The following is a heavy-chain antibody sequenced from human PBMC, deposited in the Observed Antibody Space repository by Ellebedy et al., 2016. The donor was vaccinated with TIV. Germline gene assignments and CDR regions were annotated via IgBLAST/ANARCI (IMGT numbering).Heavy chain of an antibody. CDR3: ARQPHYYDSSGYYRGYFDY. J-gene: IGHJ4*02. CDR2: IYPGDSDT. CDR1: GYSFTSYW. V-gene: IGHV5-51*01. Sequence: GESLKISCHGSGYSFTSYWIGWVRQMPGKGLEWMGIIYPGDSDTRYSPSFQGQVTISADKSISTAYLQWSSLKASDTAMYYCARQPHYYDSSGYYRGYFDYWGQGTLVTVSS. D-gene: IGHD3-22*01.